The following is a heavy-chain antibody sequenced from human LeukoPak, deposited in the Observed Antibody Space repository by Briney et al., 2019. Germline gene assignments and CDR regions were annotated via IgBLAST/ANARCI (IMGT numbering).Heavy chain of an antibody. V-gene: IGHV1-2*02. Sequence: GASVKVSCKASGYTFTGYCMHWVRQAPGQGLEWMGWIKPNSGGTKYAQNFQGRVTMTRDTSISTAYMELSRMTSDDTAVYYCARSCTGASCYDYGMDVWGQGTTVTVS. CDR1: GYTFTGYC. J-gene: IGHJ6*02. CDR3: ARSCTGASCYDYGMDV. CDR2: IKPNSGGT. D-gene: IGHD2-15*01.